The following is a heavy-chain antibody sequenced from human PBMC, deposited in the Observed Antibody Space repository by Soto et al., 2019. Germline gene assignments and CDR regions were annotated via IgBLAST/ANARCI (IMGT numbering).Heavy chain of an antibody. D-gene: IGHD6-19*01. V-gene: IGHV3-9*01. CDR2: ITWSGGTR. CDR3: AKDRGGWYYYYYMDV. CDR1: GFTFDDYA. Sequence: HPGGSLRLSCVASGFTFDDYAMHWVRQAPGKGLEWVSGITWSGGTRDYADSVKGRFTISGDNAKNSLYLQMNSLRAEDTALYYCAKDRGGWYYYYYMDVWGKGTTVTVSS. J-gene: IGHJ6*03.